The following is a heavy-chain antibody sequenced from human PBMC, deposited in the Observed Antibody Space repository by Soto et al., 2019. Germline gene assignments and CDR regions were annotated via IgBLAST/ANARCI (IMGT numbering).Heavy chain of an antibody. J-gene: IGHJ4*02. CDR1: GGSISSSPYY. CDR2: IYYSCTT. V-gene: IGHV4-39*01. Sequence: SETLSLTCSVCGGSISSSPYYWGWIRQPPWQGLVGLGTIYYSCTTSYNPSSKRRAIISVGTFHNQRYLRLRPVTAAHTEGYFCARHRQYYDTSGYQKRYFDYWGQGTQVTVSS. CDR3: ARHRQYYDTSGYQKRYFDY. D-gene: IGHD3-22*01.